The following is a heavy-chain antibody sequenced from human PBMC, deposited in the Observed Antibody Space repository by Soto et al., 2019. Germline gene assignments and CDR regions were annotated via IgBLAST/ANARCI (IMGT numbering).Heavy chain of an antibody. V-gene: IGHV3-30*18. CDR3: AKDRAYRLSYVYYFDY. J-gene: IGHJ4*02. D-gene: IGHD1-26*01. CDR2: ISYDGSNK. Sequence: GGSLRLSCAASGFTFSSYGMHWVRQAPGKGLEWVAVISYDGSNKYYADSVKGRFTISRDNSKNTLYLQMNSLGAEDTAVYYCAKDRAYRLSYVYYFDYWGQGTLVTVSS. CDR1: GFTFSSYG.